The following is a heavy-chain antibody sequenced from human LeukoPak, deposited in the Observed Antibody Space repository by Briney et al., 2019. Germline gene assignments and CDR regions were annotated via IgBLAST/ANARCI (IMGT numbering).Heavy chain of an antibody. Sequence: SETLSLTCAVYGGSFSGYYWSWIRQPPGKGLEWIGEINHSGSTNYNPSLKSRVTISVDTSKNQFSLKLSSVTAADTAVYYCAREGGIRGYFDWLLPYYFDYWGQGTLVTVSS. CDR2: INHSGST. J-gene: IGHJ4*02. V-gene: IGHV4-34*01. D-gene: IGHD3-9*01. CDR3: AREGGIRGYFDWLLPYYFDY. CDR1: GGSFSGYY.